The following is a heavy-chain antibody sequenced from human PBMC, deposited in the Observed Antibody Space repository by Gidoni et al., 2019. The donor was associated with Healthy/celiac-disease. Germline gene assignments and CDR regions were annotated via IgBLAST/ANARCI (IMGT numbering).Heavy chain of an antibody. CDR3: ASPESSGWKPSKAGYFQH. Sequence: EVQLLESGGCLVQPGGSLSLPFSASGFPFSSFAMSWVRQAPGKGLEWVSAISGSGGSTYYADSVKGRFTISRDNSKNTLYLQMNSLRAEDTAVYYCASPESSGWKPSKAGYFQHWGQGTLVTVSS. CDR1: GFPFSSFA. J-gene: IGHJ1*01. D-gene: IGHD6-19*01. CDR2: ISGSGGST. V-gene: IGHV3-23*01.